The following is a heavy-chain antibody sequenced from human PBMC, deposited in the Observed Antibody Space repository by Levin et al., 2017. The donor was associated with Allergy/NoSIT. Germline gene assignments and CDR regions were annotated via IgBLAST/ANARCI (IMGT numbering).Heavy chain of an antibody. CDR2: INHSGST. J-gene: IGHJ4*02. Sequence: SETLSLTCAVYGGSFSGYYWSWIRQPPGKGLEWIGEINHSGSTNYNPSLKSRVTISVDTSKNQFSLKLSSVTAADTAVYYCARTLYYYDSSNVQSWAEFDYWGQGTLVTVSS. CDR3: ARTLYYYDSSNVQSWAEFDY. CDR1: GGSFSGYY. V-gene: IGHV4-34*01. D-gene: IGHD3-22*01.